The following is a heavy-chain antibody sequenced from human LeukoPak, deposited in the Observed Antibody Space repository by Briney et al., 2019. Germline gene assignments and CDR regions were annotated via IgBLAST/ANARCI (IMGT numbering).Heavy chain of an antibody. J-gene: IGHJ5*02. CDR1: GGSISSSSYY. CDR2: IYYSGST. D-gene: IGHD3-16*01. V-gene: IGHV4-39*07. Sequence: ASETLSLTCTVSGGSISSSSYYWGWIRQPPGKGLEWIGSIYYSGSTYYNPSLKSRVTISVDTSKNQFSLKLSSVTAADTAVYYCAREGDWFDPWGQGTLVTVSS. CDR3: AREGDWFDP.